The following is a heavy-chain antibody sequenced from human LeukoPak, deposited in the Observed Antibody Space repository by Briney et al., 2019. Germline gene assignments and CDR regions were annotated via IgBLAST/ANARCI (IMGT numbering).Heavy chain of an antibody. CDR2: INDSGKTR. CDR3: VRDHSGWSLDP. D-gene: IGHD6-19*01. V-gene: IGHV3-48*03. J-gene: IGHJ5*02. Sequence: GGSLRLSCAASGFTLSSYEMNWVRQAPGKGLEWISYINDSGKTRYYADSVKGRFTISRDNAKNSLYLQMNSLGAEDTAVYYCVRDHSGWSLDPWGQGTLVTVSS. CDR1: GFTLSSYE.